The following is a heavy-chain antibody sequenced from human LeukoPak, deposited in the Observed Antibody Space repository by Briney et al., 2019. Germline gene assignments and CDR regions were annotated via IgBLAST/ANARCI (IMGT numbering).Heavy chain of an antibody. J-gene: IGHJ5*02. Sequence: ASVKVSCKASGYTFTSYAMNWVRQAPGQGLEWMGWINTNTGNPTYAQGFTGRFVFSLDTSVSTAYLQISSLKAEDTAVYYCARAIYGSGSYYNEPWFDPWGQGTLVTVPS. V-gene: IGHV7-4-1*02. CDR1: GYTFTSYA. D-gene: IGHD3-10*01. CDR3: ARAIYGSGSYYNEPWFDP. CDR2: INTNTGNP.